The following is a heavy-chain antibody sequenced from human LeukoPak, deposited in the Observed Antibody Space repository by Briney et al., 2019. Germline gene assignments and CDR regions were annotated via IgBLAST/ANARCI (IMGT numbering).Heavy chain of an antibody. Sequence: PGGSLRLSCAASGFTFDDYAMHWVRQAPGKGLEWVSGISWNSGSIGYAESVKGRFTISRDNAKNSLYLQMNSLRAEDTALYYCAKGVTMVRGVNDWFDPWGQGTLVTVSS. D-gene: IGHD3-10*01. J-gene: IGHJ5*02. CDR1: GFTFDDYA. CDR3: AKGVTMVRGVNDWFDP. CDR2: ISWNSGSI. V-gene: IGHV3-9*01.